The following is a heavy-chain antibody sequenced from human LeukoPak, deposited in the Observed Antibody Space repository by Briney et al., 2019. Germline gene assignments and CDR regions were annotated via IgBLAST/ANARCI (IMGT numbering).Heavy chain of an antibody. CDR2: INSDGSIT. CDR1: GFTFSSYW. CDR3: AKWGGTSYPN. D-gene: IGHD2-15*01. J-gene: IGHJ4*02. Sequence: GGSLRLSCAASGFTFSSYWMHWVRQTPGKGLLWVSRINSDGSITTYADSVKGRFTISRDNAKNTLYLEMNSLRAEDTAVYYCAKWGGTSYPNWGQGTLVTVSS. V-gene: IGHV3-74*03.